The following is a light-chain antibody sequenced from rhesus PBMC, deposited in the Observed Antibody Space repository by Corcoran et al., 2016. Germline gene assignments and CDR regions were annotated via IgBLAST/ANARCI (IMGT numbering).Light chain of an antibody. CDR2: EVS. V-gene: IGLV2-32*02. J-gene: IGLJ1*01. CDR3: TSYVGNHLYR. Sequence: QAALTQPRSVSGSPGQSVSISCTGSSSDIGLYKYVSWYQQYPGRAPKLIIYEVSERPSGVSGRFSGSKSGNTASLPISGLRPEDEADYYCTSYVGNHLYRFGSGTRLTV. CDR1: SSDIGLYKY.